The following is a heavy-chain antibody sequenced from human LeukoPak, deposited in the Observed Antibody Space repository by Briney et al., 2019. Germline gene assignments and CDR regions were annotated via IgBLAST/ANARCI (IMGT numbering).Heavy chain of an antibody. V-gene: IGHV3-53*01. J-gene: IGHJ4*02. CDR2: IYTGGST. Sequence: PGGSVTLSCAPSGLTVNTQYMSWVRHAPGKGLEWVSVIYTGGSTYYADSVKGRFPIPRDIPKNTLYLQINTRRPADTPVFYCARGGLNCGDDFGYWGQGTLVTV. CDR1: GLTVNTQY. CDR3: ARGGLNCGDDFGY. D-gene: IGHD4-17*01.